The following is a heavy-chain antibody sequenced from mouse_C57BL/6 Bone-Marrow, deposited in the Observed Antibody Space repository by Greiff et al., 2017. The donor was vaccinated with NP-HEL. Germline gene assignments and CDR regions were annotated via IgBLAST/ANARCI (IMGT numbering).Heavy chain of an antibody. CDR2: IHPNSGST. CDR1: GYTFTSYW. D-gene: IGHD1-1*01. CDR3: ASGRGKNLLLRPGAMDY. V-gene: IGHV1-64*01. J-gene: IGHJ4*01. Sequence: QVQLQQPGAELVKPGASVKLSCKASGYTFTSYWMHWVKQRPGQGLEWIGMIHPNSGSTNYNEKFKSKATLTVDKSSSTAYMQLSSLTSEDSAVYYCASGRGKNLLLRPGAMDYWGQGTSVTVSS.